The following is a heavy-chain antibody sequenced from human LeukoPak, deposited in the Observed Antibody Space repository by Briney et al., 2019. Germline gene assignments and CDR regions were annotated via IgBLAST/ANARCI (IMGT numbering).Heavy chain of an antibody. J-gene: IGHJ2*01. V-gene: IGHV4-30-4*02. CDR1: GRSISSGDYY. D-gene: IGHD2-21*01. CDR3: ATLYCGGDCYLAEHWYFDL. CDR2: IYYSQST. Sequence: SETLSLTCTVSGRSISSGDYYWSWIRQPPGKGLEGIGYIYYSQSTYYNPSPKSRVTISVDTSKNQFSLKLSSVTAADTAVYYCATLYCGGDCYLAEHWYFDLWGRGTLVTVSS.